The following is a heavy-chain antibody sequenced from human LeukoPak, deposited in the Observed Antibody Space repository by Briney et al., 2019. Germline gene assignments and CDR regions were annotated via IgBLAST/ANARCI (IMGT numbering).Heavy chain of an antibody. J-gene: IGHJ6*03. V-gene: IGHV3-21*01. CDR3: TRDPGTLVRGVVTKVHYYYMDV. Sequence: PGGSLRLSCAASGFTFSSYNMNWVRQAPGKGLEWVSSITSSSSYIYYADSVKGRFTISRDNAKNSLYLQMNSLTAEDTAAYYCTRDPGTLVRGVVTKVHYYYMDVWGKGTTVTVSS. D-gene: IGHD3-10*01. CDR1: GFTFSSYN. CDR2: ITSSSSYI.